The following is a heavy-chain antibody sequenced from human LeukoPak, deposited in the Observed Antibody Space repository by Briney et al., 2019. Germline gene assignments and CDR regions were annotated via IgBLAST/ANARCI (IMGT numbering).Heavy chain of an antibody. D-gene: IGHD4-23*01. Sequence: PSETLSLTCTVSGGSICSYYWSWIRQPAGKGLEWIGRIYTSGSTNYNPSLKSRVTMSVDTSKNQFSLKLSSVTAADTAVYYCARDGGTVVTRYFDLWGRGTLVTVSS. J-gene: IGHJ2*01. CDR3: ARDGGTVVTRYFDL. CDR2: IYTSGST. CDR1: GGSICSYY. V-gene: IGHV4-4*07.